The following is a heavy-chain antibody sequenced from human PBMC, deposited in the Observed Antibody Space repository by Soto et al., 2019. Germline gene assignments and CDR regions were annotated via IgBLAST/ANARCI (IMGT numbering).Heavy chain of an antibody. CDR1: GFTLSEHH. CDR2: TRDKANSYTT. D-gene: IGHD3-10*01. V-gene: IGHV3-72*01. CDR3: TYGSHWYFDL. Sequence: EVQLVESGGGLVQPGGSLRLSCAASGFTLSEHHMDWVRQSPGKGLEWVGRTRDKANSYTTEYAASVKVRFTISRDESMNSLNLRMNSLETEDSAGYYCTYGSHWYFDLWGSSTLVTVSS. J-gene: IGHJ2*01.